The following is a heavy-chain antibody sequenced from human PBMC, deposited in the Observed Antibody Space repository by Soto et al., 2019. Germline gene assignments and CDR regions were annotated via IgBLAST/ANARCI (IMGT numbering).Heavy chain of an antibody. J-gene: IGHJ4*02. CDR1: GGSISSGDYY. D-gene: IGHD3-3*01. Sequence: QVQLQESGPGLVKPSQTLSLTCTVSGGSISSGDYYWSWIRQPPGKGLEWIGYIYYSGSTYYNPSLKSRVTIPVDTSKNQFSLKLSSVTAADTAVYYCARAATYYDFWSAFDYWGQGTLVTVSS. CDR2: IYYSGST. CDR3: ARAATYYDFWSAFDY. V-gene: IGHV4-30-4*01.